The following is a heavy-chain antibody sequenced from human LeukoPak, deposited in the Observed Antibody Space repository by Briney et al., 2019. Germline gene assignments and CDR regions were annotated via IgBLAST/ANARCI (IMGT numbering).Heavy chain of an antibody. CDR1: GGSFSGYY. CDR3: CGSGWFAGPFGY. D-gene: IGHD6-19*01. Sequence: SSETLSLTCAVYGGSFSGYYWSWIRQPPGKGLEWIGEINHSGSTNYNPSLKSRVTISVDTSKNQFSLKLTSVTAADTAVYYCCGSGWFAGPFGYWGQGALVTVSS. CDR2: INHSGST. J-gene: IGHJ4*02. V-gene: IGHV4-34*03.